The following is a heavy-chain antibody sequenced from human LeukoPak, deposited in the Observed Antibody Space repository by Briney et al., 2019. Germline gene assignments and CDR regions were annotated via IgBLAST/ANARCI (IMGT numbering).Heavy chain of an antibody. J-gene: IGHJ4*02. CDR3: ARSAGSGWLQYALDY. CDR2: INHSGST. Sequence: PSETLSLTCAVYGGSFSGYYWSWIRQPPGKGLEWIGEINHSGSTNYNPSLKSRVTISVDTSKNQFSLKLSSVTAADTAVYYCARSAGSGWLQYALDYWGQGTLVTVSS. D-gene: IGHD5-12*01. CDR1: GGSFSGYY. V-gene: IGHV4-34*01.